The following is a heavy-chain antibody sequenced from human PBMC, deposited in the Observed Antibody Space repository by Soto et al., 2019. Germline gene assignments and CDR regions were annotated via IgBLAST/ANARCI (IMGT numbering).Heavy chain of an antibody. D-gene: IGHD6-6*01. Sequence: GGSLRLSCAASGFTLSSYGMHWVRQAPGKGLEWVAVISYDGSNKYYADSVKGRFTISRDNSKNTLYQQMNSLRAEDTAVYYCAKDQLGSIAARRRNATYYYGMDVWGQGTTVTVSS. J-gene: IGHJ6*02. CDR1: GFTLSSYG. CDR3: AKDQLGSIAARRRNATYYYGMDV. V-gene: IGHV3-30*18. CDR2: ISYDGSNK.